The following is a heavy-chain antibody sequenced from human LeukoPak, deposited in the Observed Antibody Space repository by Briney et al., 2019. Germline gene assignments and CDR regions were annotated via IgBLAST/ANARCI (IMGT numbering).Heavy chain of an antibody. D-gene: IGHD4-23*01. CDR2: IYTSGST. CDR3: ARDHLDYGGNAFDY. V-gene: IGHV4-4*07. J-gene: IGHJ4*02. Sequence: SETLSLTRTVSGGSISSYYWSWIRQPAGKGLEWIGRIYTSGSTNYNPSLKSRVTMSVDTSKNQFSLKLSSVTAADTAVYYCARDHLDYGGNAFDYWGQGTLVTVSS. CDR1: GGSISSYY.